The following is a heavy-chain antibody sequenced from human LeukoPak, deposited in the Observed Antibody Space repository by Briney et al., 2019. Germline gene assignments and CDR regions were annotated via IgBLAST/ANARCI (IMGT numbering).Heavy chain of an antibody. D-gene: IGHD2-15*01. CDR3: AKSGGGDKDY. J-gene: IGHJ4*02. CDR1: GFTFDDYA. CDR2: ISWNSGSI. V-gene: IGHV3-9*01. Sequence: PGRSLRLSCAASGFTFDDYAMHWVRQAPGKGLEWVSGISWNSGSIGYADSVKGRFTISRDNTKNSLYLQMNSLRAEDTALYYCAKSGGGDKDYWGQGTLVTVSS.